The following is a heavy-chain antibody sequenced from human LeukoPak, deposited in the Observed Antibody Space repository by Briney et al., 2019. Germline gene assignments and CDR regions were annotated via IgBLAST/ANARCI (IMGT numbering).Heavy chain of an antibody. J-gene: IGHJ4*02. CDR1: GFTFTNAW. Sequence: GRSLRLSCAASGFTFTNAWMTWVRQPPGKGLEWVGRIKSKPDGGTTDYAAPVKGRFTISRDDSENTLYLQMNSLRAEDTAVYYCAKDHPDSAPDYYGSGSYYNSFDYWGQGTLVTVSS. CDR3: AKDHPDSAPDYYGSGSYYNSFDY. CDR2: IKSKPDGGTT. V-gene: IGHV3-15*01. D-gene: IGHD3-10*01.